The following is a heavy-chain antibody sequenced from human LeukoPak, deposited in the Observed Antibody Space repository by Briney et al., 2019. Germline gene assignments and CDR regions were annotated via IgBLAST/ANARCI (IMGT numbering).Heavy chain of an antibody. J-gene: IGHJ4*02. CDR3: ARGGAVVVVATNQGPFDY. CDR1: SGSINSRSYH. Sequence: SETLSLTCTVSSGSINSRSYHRGWIRQPPGKGLQWIGSIYYTGSAYQNPSLKSRVTISVDTSKNQFSLKLTSVTAADTAVYYCARGGAVVVVATNQGPFDYWGQGTLVTVSS. CDR2: IYYTGSA. D-gene: IGHD2-15*01. V-gene: IGHV4-39*01.